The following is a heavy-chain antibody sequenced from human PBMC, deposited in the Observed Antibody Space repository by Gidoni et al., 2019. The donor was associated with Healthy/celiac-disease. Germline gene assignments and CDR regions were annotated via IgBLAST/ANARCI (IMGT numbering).Heavy chain of an antibody. J-gene: IGHJ6*03. D-gene: IGHD4-4*01. V-gene: IGHV4-34*01. CDR3: ARGPILALLYSNYGGVGDYMDV. CDR2: INHSEIT. CDR1: GGSFSAYY. Sequence: QVQLQQWGAGLLKPSETLSLTCAVYGGSFSAYYWIWIRQPPGKWLEWIGEINHSEITNYNPSLKRRVTISVDTSKNQFSLNLSSVTAADTAVYYCARGPILALLYSNYGGVGDYMDVWGKGTTVTVSS.